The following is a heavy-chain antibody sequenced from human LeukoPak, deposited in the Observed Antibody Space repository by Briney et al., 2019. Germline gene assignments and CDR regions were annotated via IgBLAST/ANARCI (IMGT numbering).Heavy chain of an antibody. D-gene: IGHD3-3*01. CDR2: ISAYNGNT. V-gene: IGHV1-18*01. Sequence: GASVKVSCKASGYTFTSYGISWVRQAPGQGLEWMGWISAYNGNTNYAQKLQGRVTMTTDTSTSTAYMELRSLRSDDTAVYYCARDSYYDFWSGYYLNTTRSFDYWGQGTLVTVSS. CDR3: ARDSYYDFWSGYYLNTTRSFDY. CDR1: GYTFTSYG. J-gene: IGHJ4*02.